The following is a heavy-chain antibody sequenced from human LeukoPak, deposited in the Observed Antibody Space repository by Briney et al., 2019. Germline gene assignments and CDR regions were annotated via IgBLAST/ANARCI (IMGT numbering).Heavy chain of an antibody. D-gene: IGHD3-3*01. CDR1: GYTFTSYG. J-gene: IGHJ3*02. V-gene: IGHV1-18*01. CDR2: ISAYNGNT. CDR3: AKELQVFNAFDI. Sequence: ASVKVSCKASGYTFTSYGISWVRQAPGQGLEWMGWISAYNGNTNYAQKLQGRVTMTTDTSTSTAYMELRSLRSDDTAVYYCAKELQVFNAFDIWGKGTMVTVSS.